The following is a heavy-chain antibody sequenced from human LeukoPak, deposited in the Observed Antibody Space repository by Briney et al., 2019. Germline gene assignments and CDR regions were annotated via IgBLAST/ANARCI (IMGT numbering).Heavy chain of an antibody. CDR1: GGSFSGYY. CDR3: ARGFGYSYGYLGY. J-gene: IGHJ4*02. D-gene: IGHD5-18*01. V-gene: IGHV4-34*01. CDR2: INHSGST. Sequence: PSETLSLTCAVYGGSFSGYYWSWIRQPPGKGVEWIGEINHSGSTNYNPSLKSRVTISVDTSKNQFSLKLSSVTAADTAVYYCARGFGYSYGYLGYWGQGTLVTVSS.